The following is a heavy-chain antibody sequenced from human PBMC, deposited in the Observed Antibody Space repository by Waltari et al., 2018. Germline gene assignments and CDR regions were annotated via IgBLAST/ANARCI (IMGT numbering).Heavy chain of an antibody. CDR2: ISGSGGST. Sequence: EVQLLESGGGLVQPGGSLRLSCAASGFTFSSYAMSWVRQAPGKGLEWVSAISGSGGSTYYADSVKGRFTISRDNSKNTLYLQMNSLRAEDTAVYYCAIDWVTVIVVVTDAFDIWGQGTMVTVSS. CDR1: GFTFSSYA. CDR3: AIDWVTVIVVVTDAFDI. J-gene: IGHJ3*02. D-gene: IGHD3-22*01. V-gene: IGHV3-23*01.